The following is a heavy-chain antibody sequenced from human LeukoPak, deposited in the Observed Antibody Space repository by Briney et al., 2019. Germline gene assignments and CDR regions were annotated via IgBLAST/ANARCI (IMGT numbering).Heavy chain of an antibody. V-gene: IGHV3-23*01. CDR3: AKAASSSWPSYYYGMDA. Sequence: AGGSLRLSCAASGFIFSSYSMSWVRQAPGKGLEWVSVITGSGGNTYYADSVKGRFTISKDNSKNTVYLQMSSLRVDDTAVYYCAKAASSSWPSYYYGMDAWGQGTTVTVSS. D-gene: IGHD6-13*01. CDR2: ITGSGGNT. CDR1: GFIFSSYS. J-gene: IGHJ6*02.